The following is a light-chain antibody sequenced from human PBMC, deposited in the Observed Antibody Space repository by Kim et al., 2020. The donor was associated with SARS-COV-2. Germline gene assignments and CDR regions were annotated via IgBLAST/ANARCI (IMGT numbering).Light chain of an antibody. Sequence: SVYPGQTSSITCSGDRLEHNDVCWNRHRPGQAPEVVIYQDTKRPSGIPERFAGSNSGNTATLTISGTQDVDEADYYWQVWDSTTTVFGGGTQLTVL. CDR1: RLEHND. CDR2: QDT. J-gene: IGLJ2*01. CDR3: QVWDSTTTV. V-gene: IGLV3-1*01.